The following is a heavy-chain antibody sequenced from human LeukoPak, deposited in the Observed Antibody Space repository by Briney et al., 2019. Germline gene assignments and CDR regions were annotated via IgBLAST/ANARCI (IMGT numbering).Heavy chain of an antibody. CDR1: GFTFSSYG. CDR2: ISYDGSNK. J-gene: IGHJ6*02. Sequence: GGSLRLSCAASGFTFSSYGMNWVRQAPGKGLEWVAVISYDGSNKYYADSVKGRFTISRDNSKNTLYLQMNSLRAEDTAVYYCAKVQWLRTNYGMDVWGQGTTVTVSS. D-gene: IGHD3-22*01. CDR3: AKVQWLRTNYGMDV. V-gene: IGHV3-30*18.